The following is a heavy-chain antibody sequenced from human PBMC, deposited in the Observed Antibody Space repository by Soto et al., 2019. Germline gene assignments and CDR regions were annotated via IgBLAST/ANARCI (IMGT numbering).Heavy chain of an antibody. V-gene: IGHV3-72*01. J-gene: IGHJ4*02. D-gene: IGHD4-17*01. Sequence: EVQLVESGGDLVQPGGSLRLSCATSGFTFSDHYMDWIRQAPGKGLEWVGRSRNKAKSFSTDYAASVKGRFTISRDDSKNSLYLQLNSLKTEDTAVYYCARYTYGDRDHWGQGTPVTVSS. CDR2: SRNKAKSFST. CDR3: ARYTYGDRDH. CDR1: GFTFSDHY.